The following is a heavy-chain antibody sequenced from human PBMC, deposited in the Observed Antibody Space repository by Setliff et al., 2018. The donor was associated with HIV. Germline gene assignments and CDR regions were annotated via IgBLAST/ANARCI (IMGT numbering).Heavy chain of an antibody. CDR3: ARHLKGWLQGDF. V-gene: IGHV4-39*01. CDR1: GGSISSSSYY. D-gene: IGHD5-12*01. CDR2: IYYSGST. J-gene: IGHJ4*02. Sequence: SETLSLTCTVSGGSISSSSYYWGWIRQPPGKGLEWIGSIYYSGSTYYNPSLKSRVTISIDTSKNQFSLKLSFVTAADTAVYYCARHLKGWLQGDFWGQGTLVTVSS.